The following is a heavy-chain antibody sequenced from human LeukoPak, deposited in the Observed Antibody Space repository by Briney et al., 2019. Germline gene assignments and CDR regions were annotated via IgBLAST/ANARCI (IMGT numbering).Heavy chain of an antibody. CDR2: IKQDGSEK. CDR3: AKGVGWRSYDYVWGSYRTKIFDY. V-gene: IGHV3-7*01. D-gene: IGHD3-16*02. Sequence: GGSLRLSCAASGFTFSSYWMSWVRQAPGKGLEWVANIKQDGSEKYYVDSVKGRFTISRDNSKNTLYLQMNSLRAEDTAVYYCAKGVGWRSYDYVWGSYRTKIFDYWGQGTLVTVSS. J-gene: IGHJ4*02. CDR1: GFTFSSYW.